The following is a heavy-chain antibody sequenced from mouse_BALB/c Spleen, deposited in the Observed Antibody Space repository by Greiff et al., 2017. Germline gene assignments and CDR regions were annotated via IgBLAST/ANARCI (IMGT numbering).Heavy chain of an antibody. J-gene: IGHJ4*01. CDR2: IWAGGST. CDR3: ARDDYGYALYAMDY. Sequence: VQGVESGPGLVAPSQSLSITCTVSGFSLTSYGVHWVRQPPGKGLEWLGVIWAGGSTNYNSALMSRLSISKDNSKSQVFLKMNSLQTDDTAMYYCARDDYGYALYAMDYWGQGTSVTVSS. CDR1: GFSLTSYG. D-gene: IGHD1-2*01. V-gene: IGHV2-9*02.